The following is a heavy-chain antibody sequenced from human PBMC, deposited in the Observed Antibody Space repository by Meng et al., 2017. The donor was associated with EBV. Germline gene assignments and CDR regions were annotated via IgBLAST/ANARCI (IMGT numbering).Heavy chain of an antibody. CDR3: ARDRTSNRFDY. J-gene: IGHJ4*02. Sequence: VQLEESGGGLVKPGDSLRLSCAASGFTLRSYSMNWVRLAPGKGLEWVSSISSNSIDIYYADLVKGRFTISRDNAKNSLFLQMNSLRAEDTAVYYCARDRTSNRFDYWGQGTLVTVSS. D-gene: IGHD2-8*01. V-gene: IGHV3-21*01. CDR1: GFTLRSYS. CDR2: ISSNSIDI.